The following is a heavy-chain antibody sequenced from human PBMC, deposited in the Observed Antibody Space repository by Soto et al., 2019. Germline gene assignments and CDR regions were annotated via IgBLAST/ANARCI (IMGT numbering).Heavy chain of an antibody. V-gene: IGHV3-23*01. Sequence: GESLKISCAASGFTFSSYAMSWVRQAPGKGLEWVSAISGSGGSTYYADSVKGRFTISRDNSKNTLYLQMNSLRAEDTAVYYCAKDLQLGIFDYWGQGTLVTVSS. CDR1: GFTFSSYA. D-gene: IGHD7-27*01. CDR2: ISGSGGST. CDR3: AKDLQLGIFDY. J-gene: IGHJ4*02.